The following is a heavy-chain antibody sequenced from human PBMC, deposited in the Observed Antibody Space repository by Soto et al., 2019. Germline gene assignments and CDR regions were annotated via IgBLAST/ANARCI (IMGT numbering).Heavy chain of an antibody. V-gene: IGHV3-23*01. CDR3: AKAHRVYRSTWFVFDS. D-gene: IGHD2-2*01. CDR1: GFTFGNYA. J-gene: IGHJ4*02. Sequence: EVQLLESGGGLVQPGGSLRLSCSASGFTFGNYAMRWVRQAPGKGLEWVSGITAGGGTTDYADSVKGRFTISRDNSKNPVSLQMSSLRVEDPGVYYCAKAHRVYRSTWFVFDSWGQGSLVTVSS. CDR2: ITAGGGTT.